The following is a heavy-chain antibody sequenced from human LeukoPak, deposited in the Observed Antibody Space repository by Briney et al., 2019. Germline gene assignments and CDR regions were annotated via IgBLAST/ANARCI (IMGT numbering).Heavy chain of an antibody. CDR2: ISAYNGNT. Sequence: ASVKVSCKASGYTFTSYGISWVRQAPGQGPEWMGWISAYNGNTNYAQKLQGRVTMTTDTSTSTAYMELRSLRSDDTAVYYCARNEAKYYDFWSGPTQNWFDPWGQGTLVTVSS. CDR3: ARNEAKYYDFWSGPTQNWFDP. J-gene: IGHJ5*02. CDR1: GYTFTSYG. V-gene: IGHV1-18*01. D-gene: IGHD3-3*01.